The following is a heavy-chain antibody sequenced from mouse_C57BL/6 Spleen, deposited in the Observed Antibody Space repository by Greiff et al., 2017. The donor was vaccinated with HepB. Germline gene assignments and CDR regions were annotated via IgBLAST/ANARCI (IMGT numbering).Heavy chain of an antibody. CDR3: ARKDEYDNAMDY. CDR2: IWSGGST. CDR1: GFSLTSYG. Sequence: VKLMESGPGLVQPSQSLSITCTVSGFSLTSYGVHWVRQSPGKGLEWLGVIWSGGSTDYNAAFISSLSISKDNSKSQVFFKMNSLQADDTAIYYCARKDEYDNAMDYGGQGTSVTVSS. D-gene: IGHD2-4*01. J-gene: IGHJ4*01. V-gene: IGHV2-2*01.